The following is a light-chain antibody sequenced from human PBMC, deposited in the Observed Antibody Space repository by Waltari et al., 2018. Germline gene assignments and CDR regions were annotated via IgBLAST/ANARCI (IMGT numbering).Light chain of an antibody. Sequence: QSGLTQPASVSGSPGQSITISCTGTSSDVGNYNLVSWYQQYQGKAPQLMVYEVTKRASGVSDRFSGSKSGNTASLTIHGLQSEDEADYYCCSYVGLGIYVFGSGTKVTVL. V-gene: IGLV2-23*02. J-gene: IGLJ1*01. CDR3: CSYVGLGIYV. CDR1: SSDVGNYNL. CDR2: EVT.